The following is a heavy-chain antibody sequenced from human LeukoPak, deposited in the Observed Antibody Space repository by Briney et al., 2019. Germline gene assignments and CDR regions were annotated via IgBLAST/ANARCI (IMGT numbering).Heavy chain of an antibody. CDR2: IWYDGSNK. J-gene: IGHJ3*02. V-gene: IGHV3-33*08. CDR1: GFTFSHYA. D-gene: IGHD2-21*01. Sequence: GGSLRLSCAASGFTFSHYAMHWVRQAPGKGLEWVAVIWYDGSNKYYADSVKGRFTISRENSKNMMYLQMNSLRAEDTAVYYCARGRGMVITGDASDIWGQGTMVTVSS. CDR3: ARGRGMVITGDASDI.